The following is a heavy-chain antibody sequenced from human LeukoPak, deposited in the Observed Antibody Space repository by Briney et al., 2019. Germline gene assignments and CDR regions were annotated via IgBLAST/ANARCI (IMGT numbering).Heavy chain of an antibody. V-gene: IGHV5-51*01. Sequence: GESLKISCKGSGYSFTSYWIGWVRQMPGKGLEWMGIIYPGDSETRYSPSCEGQVTISADKSISPAYLPWSSLKGSAPATYFRARLYCGGECYPRDYHGMDVWGQGTTVTVS. CDR3: ARLYCGGECYPRDYHGMDV. D-gene: IGHD2-21*01. CDR1: GYSFTSYW. J-gene: IGHJ6*02. CDR2: IYPGDSET.